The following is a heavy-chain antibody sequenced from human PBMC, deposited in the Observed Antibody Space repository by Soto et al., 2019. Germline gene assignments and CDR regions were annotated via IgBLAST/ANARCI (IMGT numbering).Heavy chain of an antibody. CDR2: IIPIFGTA. CDR3: ARGLGLGPVYP. Sequence: ASVKVSCKASGGTFSSYAISWVRQAPGQGLEWMGGIIPIFGTANYAQKFQGRVTITADESTGTAYMELSSLGSEDTAVYYCARGLGLGPVYPWGQGTLVTVSS. CDR1: GGTFSSYA. J-gene: IGHJ5*02. D-gene: IGHD4-17*01. V-gene: IGHV1-69*13.